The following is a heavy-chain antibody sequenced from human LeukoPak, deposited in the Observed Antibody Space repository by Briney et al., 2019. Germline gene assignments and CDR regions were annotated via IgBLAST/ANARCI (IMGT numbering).Heavy chain of an antibody. CDR2: IFSYGST. CDR1: GGSISSGDYY. CDR3: ARRLSSGWYFDS. J-gene: IGHJ4*02. V-gene: IGHV4-31*03. D-gene: IGHD6-19*01. Sequence: SQTLSLTCTVSGGSISSGDYYWSWIRQHPGKGLEWIGYIFSYGSTYYNPSLATRIAISADTSKNQFSLNLSSVTAADTAVYYCARRLSSGWYFDSWGQGTLVTVSS.